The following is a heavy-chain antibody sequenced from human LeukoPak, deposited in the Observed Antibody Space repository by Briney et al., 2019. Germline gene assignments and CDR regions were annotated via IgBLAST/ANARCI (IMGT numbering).Heavy chain of an antibody. D-gene: IGHD5-18*01. CDR3: ARVGYSYGIFDY. CDR2: IYYSGST. V-gene: IGHV4-59*01. CDR1: GGSISSYY. Sequence: SETLSLTCTVSGGSISSYYWSWIRQPPGKGLEWVGYIYYSGSTNYNPSLKSRVTISVDTSKNQCSLKLSSVTAADTAVYYCARVGYSYGIFDYWGQGTLVTVSS. J-gene: IGHJ4*02.